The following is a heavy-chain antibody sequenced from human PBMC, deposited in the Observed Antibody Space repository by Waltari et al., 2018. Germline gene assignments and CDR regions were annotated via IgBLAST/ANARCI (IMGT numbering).Heavy chain of an antibody. J-gene: IGHJ4*02. D-gene: IGHD1-26*01. CDR1: GGSLSNYY. CDR3: ARGSYGMGY. V-gene: IGHV4-4*07. CDR2: THISGNT. Sequence: QVQLQESGPGLVKPSETLSLTCTVSGGSLSNYYWSWIRQPAGKGLEWIGRTHISGNTNYSPSLKSRVTMSVDTSKNQFSLKLTSVTAADTAVYYCARGSYGMGYWGQGTLVTVSS.